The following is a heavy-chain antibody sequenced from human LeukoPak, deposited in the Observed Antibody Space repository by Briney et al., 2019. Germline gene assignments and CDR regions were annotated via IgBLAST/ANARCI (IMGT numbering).Heavy chain of an antibody. V-gene: IGHV3-7*01. CDR3: ARDYYFDY. CDR1: GFTFNNHW. J-gene: IGHJ4*02. Sequence: HPGGSLRLSCVVSGFTFNNHWMSWVRQAPGKGPEWVATIKTDGSEKYYVDSVEGRFTISRDNAKNTMFLQMNSLRGEDTAVYYCARDYYFDYWGQGTLVTVSS. CDR2: IKTDGSEK.